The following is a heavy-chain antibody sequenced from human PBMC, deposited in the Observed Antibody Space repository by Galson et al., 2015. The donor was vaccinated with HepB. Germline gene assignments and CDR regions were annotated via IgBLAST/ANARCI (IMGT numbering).Heavy chain of an antibody. Sequence: SLRLSCAASGFTFSSYAMHWVRQAPGKGLEYVSAISGSGGSTYYADSVKGRFTISRDNSKNTLYLQMNSLRAEDTAVYYCAKDNEGSSWYRASGYFDYWGQGTLVTVSS. V-gene: IGHV3-23*01. CDR1: GFTFSSYA. J-gene: IGHJ4*02. CDR2: ISGSGGST. D-gene: IGHD6-13*01. CDR3: AKDNEGSSWYRASGYFDY.